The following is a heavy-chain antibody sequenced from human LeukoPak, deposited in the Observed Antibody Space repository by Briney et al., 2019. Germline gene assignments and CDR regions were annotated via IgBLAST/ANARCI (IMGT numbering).Heavy chain of an antibody. CDR1: GYTFTGYY. CDR2: INPNSGGT. J-gene: IGHJ4*02. V-gene: IGHV1-2*02. CDR3: ARESGNSGYSYGFDY. D-gene: IGHD5-18*01. Sequence: ASVKVSCKASGYTFTGYYMHWVRQAPGQGLEWMGWINPNSGGTNYAQKFQGRVTMTRDTSISTAYMELSRLRSDDTAVYYCARESGNSGYSYGFDYWGQGTLVTVSS.